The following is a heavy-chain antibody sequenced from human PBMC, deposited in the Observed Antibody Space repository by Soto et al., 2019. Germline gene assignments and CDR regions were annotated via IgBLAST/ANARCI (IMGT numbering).Heavy chain of an antibody. Sequence: QVQLVQSGAEVKKPGASVKVSCKASGYTFTSYGIGWVRQAPGQGLEWMGWISAYNGKTNYAQKLQGRVTITTDTSTRTAYMELRSLRSDDTAMYYCARDGPMDRAFDIWGQGTMVTVSS. D-gene: IGHD3-10*01. J-gene: IGHJ3*02. CDR2: ISAYNGKT. CDR1: GYTFTSYG. V-gene: IGHV1-18*01. CDR3: ARDGPMDRAFDI.